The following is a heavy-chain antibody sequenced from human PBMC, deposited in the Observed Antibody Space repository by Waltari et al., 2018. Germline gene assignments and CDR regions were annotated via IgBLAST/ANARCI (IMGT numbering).Heavy chain of an antibody. CDR2: INYNSVSI. Sequence: EVQLVESGGGLVQPGRSLRLSCVGSGFTFDDYAMHWVRQPPGKGRGWVSGINYNSVSIGYGESVKCRFIISRDSAKNSLYLQMNSLTTEDTALYYCLKKNDEVFDRNGLVYDAFDMWGQGTMVTVSP. CDR3: LKKNDEVFDRNGLVYDAFDM. J-gene: IGHJ3*02. V-gene: IGHV3-9*01. D-gene: IGHD3-22*01. CDR1: GFTFDDYA.